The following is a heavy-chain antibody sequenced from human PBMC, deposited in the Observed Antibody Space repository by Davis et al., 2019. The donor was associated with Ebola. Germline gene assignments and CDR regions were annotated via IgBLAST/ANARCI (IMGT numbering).Heavy chain of an antibody. D-gene: IGHD5-18*01. CDR1: GFTVSSNY. CDR2: IYSGGST. J-gene: IGHJ4*02. V-gene: IGHV3-66*01. CDR3: ARDRRGYSYGQSSHYFDY. Sequence: GEPLKISCAASGFTVSSNYMSWVRQAPGKGLEWVSVIYSGGSTYYADSVKGRFTISRDNSKNTLYLQMNSLRAEDTAVYYCARDRRGYSYGQSSHYFDYWGQGTLVTVSS.